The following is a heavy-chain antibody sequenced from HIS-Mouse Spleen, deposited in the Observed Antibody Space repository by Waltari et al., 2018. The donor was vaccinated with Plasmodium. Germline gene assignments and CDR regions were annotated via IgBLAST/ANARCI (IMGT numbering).Heavy chain of an antibody. J-gene: IGHJ3*02. CDR2: FYSGGST. CDR3: ARGMKSSSSAFDI. D-gene: IGHD6-6*01. CDR1: GFTVSGNY. V-gene: IGHV3-53*01. Sequence: EVQLVESGGGLIQPGGSLRLSCAASGFTVSGNYMSWVRQAPGKGLDWVSVFYSGGSTYYADSVKGLFTISKDNSKNTLYLQMNSLGAEDTAVYYCARGMKSSSSAFDIWGQGTMVTVSS.